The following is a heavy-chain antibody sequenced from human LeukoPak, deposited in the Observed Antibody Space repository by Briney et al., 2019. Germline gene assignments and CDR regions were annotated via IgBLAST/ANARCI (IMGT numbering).Heavy chain of an antibody. D-gene: IGHD1-26*01. CDR3: ARGGSPPEALGDTFDI. J-gene: IGHJ3*02. Sequence: GGSLRLSCAASRFTFSNYWMHWVRQGPGKGLVWVSRISGDGRITRNADSVKGRFFISRDNAKNTLYLQMNSLRAEDTAVYYCARGGSPPEALGDTFDIWGQGIMVTVSS. V-gene: IGHV3-74*01. CDR1: RFTFSNYW. CDR2: ISGDGRIT.